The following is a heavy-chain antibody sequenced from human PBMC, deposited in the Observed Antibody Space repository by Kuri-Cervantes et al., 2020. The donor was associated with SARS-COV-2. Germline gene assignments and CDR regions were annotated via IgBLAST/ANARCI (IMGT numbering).Heavy chain of an antibody. Sequence: GGSLRLSCAVSGFTFSSYNMNWVRQAPGKGLEWVSSISSSSSDIYYADSVKGRFTISRDNAKNSLYLQMNSLRAEDTAVYYCAREWSRYYDSSGYYYPKADAFDIWGQGTMVTVSS. V-gene: IGHV3-21*01. J-gene: IGHJ3*02. CDR1: GFTFSSYN. CDR3: AREWSRYYDSSGYYYPKADAFDI. D-gene: IGHD3-22*01. CDR2: ISSSSSDI.